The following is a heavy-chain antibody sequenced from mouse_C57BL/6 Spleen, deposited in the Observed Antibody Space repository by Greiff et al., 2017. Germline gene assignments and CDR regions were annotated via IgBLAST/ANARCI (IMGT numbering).Heavy chain of an antibody. CDR3: ARELTFYAMDY. CDR1: GFTFSDYG. J-gene: IGHJ4*01. V-gene: IGHV5-17*01. CDR2: ISSGSSTI. D-gene: IGHD4-1*01. Sequence: EVQVVESGGGLVKPGGSLKLSCAASGFTFSDYGMHWVRQAPETGLEWVAYISSGSSTIYYADTVKGRFTISRDNAKNTLFLQMTSLRSEDTAMYYCARELTFYAMDYWGQGTSVTVSS.